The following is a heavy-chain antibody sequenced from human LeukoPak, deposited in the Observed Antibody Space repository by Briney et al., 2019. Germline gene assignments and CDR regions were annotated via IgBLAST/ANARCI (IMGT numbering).Heavy chain of an antibody. J-gene: IGHJ4*02. CDR1: GYTFTGYY. D-gene: IGHD2-15*01. Sequence: ASVKVSCKASGYTFTGYYMHRVRQAPGQGLEWMGWINPNSGGTNYAQKFQGRVTMTRDTSISTAYMELSRLRSDDTAVYYCAKAPFCSGGSCYKTFDYWGQGTLVTVSS. CDR3: AKAPFCSGGSCYKTFDY. V-gene: IGHV1-2*02. CDR2: INPNSGGT.